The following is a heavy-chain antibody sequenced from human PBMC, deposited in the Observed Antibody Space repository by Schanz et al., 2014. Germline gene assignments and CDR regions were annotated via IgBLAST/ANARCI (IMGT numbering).Heavy chain of an antibody. Sequence: QVQLVQSGAEVKKPGASVKVSCKASGYTFTSDSMHWVRQAPGQGLEWMGYINSSGGGTSYAQKFQDRLTMTRDASTSTVYMELSSLRSEDTAVYYCARGYGDSPTDFWGQGTLVIVSS. CDR3: ARGYGDSPTDF. V-gene: IGHV1-46*01. CDR1: GYTFTSDS. J-gene: IGHJ4*02. D-gene: IGHD4-17*01. CDR2: INSSGGGT.